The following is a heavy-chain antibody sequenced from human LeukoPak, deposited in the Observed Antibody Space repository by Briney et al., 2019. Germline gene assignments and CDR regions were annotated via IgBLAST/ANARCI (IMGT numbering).Heavy chain of an antibody. V-gene: IGHV4-61*02. CDR2: IYTSGST. CDR1: GGSISSGSYY. CDR3: ARDSSLSGCFDP. J-gene: IGHJ5*02. D-gene: IGHD3-10*01. Sequence: PSETLSLTCTVSGGSISSGSYYWSWIRQPPWKALEWIGRIYTSGSTIYNPSLKSRVTISLDTSKNQFSLKLSSVTAADTAVYYCARDSSLSGCFDPWGQGTLVTVSS.